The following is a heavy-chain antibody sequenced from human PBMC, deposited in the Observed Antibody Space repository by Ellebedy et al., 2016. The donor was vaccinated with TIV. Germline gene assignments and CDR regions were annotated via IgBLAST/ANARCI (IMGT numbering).Heavy chain of an antibody. CDR2: ISSSSSYI. CDR1: GFTFSSYS. Sequence: PGGSLRLSCAASGFTFSSYSMNWVRQAPGKGLEWVSSISSSSSYIYYADSVNGRFTISRENAKNSLYLQMNSLRDEDTAVYYCARNQGHCNGGRYYTAWFDPWGQGTLVTVSS. J-gene: IGHJ5*02. CDR3: ARNQGHCNGGRYYTAWFDP. V-gene: IGHV3-21*01. D-gene: IGHD2-15*01.